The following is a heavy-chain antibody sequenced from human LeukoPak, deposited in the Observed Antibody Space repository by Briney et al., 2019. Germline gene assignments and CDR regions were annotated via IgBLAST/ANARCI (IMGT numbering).Heavy chain of an antibody. J-gene: IGHJ5*02. Sequence: PGGSLRLSCAASGFTFSNYWMHWVRQAPGKGPVWVSRINSDGSSTNYADSVKGRLTISRDNAKNTLYLQMNSLRAEDTAVYYCARPDYYNSRFDPWGQGTLVTVSS. D-gene: IGHD3-22*01. V-gene: IGHV3-74*01. CDR2: INSDGSST. CDR1: GFTFSNYW. CDR3: ARPDYYNSRFDP.